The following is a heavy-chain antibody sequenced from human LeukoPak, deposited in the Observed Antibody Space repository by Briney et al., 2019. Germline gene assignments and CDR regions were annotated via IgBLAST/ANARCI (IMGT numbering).Heavy chain of an antibody. J-gene: IGHJ4*02. V-gene: IGHV3-7*01. Sequence: GGSLRLSCAASGFTFSDYWMSWVRQSPGKGLEWVANIKHDGSEKYYVDSVKGRFTISRDNAKNSLYLQMNSLRAEDTAVYSCARGGGRYGITMPVSYWGQGTLVTVSS. CDR3: ARGGGRYGITMPVSY. CDR2: IKHDGSEK. D-gene: IGHD3-10*01. CDR1: GFTFSDYW.